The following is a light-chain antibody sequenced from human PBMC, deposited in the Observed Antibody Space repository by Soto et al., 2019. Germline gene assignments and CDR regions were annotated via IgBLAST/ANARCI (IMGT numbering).Light chain of an antibody. CDR1: SSDVGGYNY. Sequence: QSALTQPASVSGSPGQSITISCTGTSSDVGGYNYVSWYQHHPGKAPKLIIYDVSDRPSGVSNRFSGSKSGNTASLTISGLQAEDEADYYCSSYRNTMANVFGTGTKVTVL. V-gene: IGLV2-14*03. CDR3: SSYRNTMANV. CDR2: DVS. J-gene: IGLJ1*01.